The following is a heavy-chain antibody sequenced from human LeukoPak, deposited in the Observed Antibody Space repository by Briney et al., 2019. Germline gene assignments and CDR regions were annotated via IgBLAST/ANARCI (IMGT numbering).Heavy chain of an antibody. Sequence: PSETLSPACPVYGGSFSGYYWGWNSQPPGNGLEWNGETNHGGSTNYNPSLKRRVSISVDTSKTQFSLKLSSVTAADTAVYYCARGNLGGYYGSGSPRYFDYWGQGTLVTVSS. CDR2: TNHGGST. CDR1: GGSFSGYY. V-gene: IGHV4-34*01. J-gene: IGHJ4*02. D-gene: IGHD3-10*01. CDR3: ARGNLGGYYGSGSPRYFDY.